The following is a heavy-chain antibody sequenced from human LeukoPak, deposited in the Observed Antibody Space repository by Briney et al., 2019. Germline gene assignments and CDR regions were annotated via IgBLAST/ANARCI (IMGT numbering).Heavy chain of an antibody. CDR1: GFTFSSYG. CDR2: IWYDGSNK. CDR3: ARREGQFDY. V-gene: IGHV3-33*01. Sequence: GGSLRLSCAASGFTFSSYGMHWVRQAPGKGLEWVSVIWYDGSNKYYADSAKGRFNVSRDNSKNTLYLQMTSLRAEDTAVYYCARREGQFDYWGQGTLVTVSS. J-gene: IGHJ4*02.